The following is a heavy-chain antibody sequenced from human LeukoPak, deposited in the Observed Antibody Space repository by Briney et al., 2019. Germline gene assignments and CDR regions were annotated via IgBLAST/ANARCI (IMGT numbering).Heavy chain of an antibody. CDR3: ARAAGFDVGYGSGSYVDFDY. Sequence: GGSLRLACAASGFTFSDYYMSWIRQAPGKGLEWVSYISSSGSTIYYADSVKGRFTISRDNAKNSLYLQMNSLRAEDTAVYYCARAAGFDVGYGSGSYVDFDYWGQGTLVTVSS. D-gene: IGHD3-10*01. V-gene: IGHV3-11*01. CDR1: GFTFSDYY. CDR2: ISSSGSTI. J-gene: IGHJ4*02.